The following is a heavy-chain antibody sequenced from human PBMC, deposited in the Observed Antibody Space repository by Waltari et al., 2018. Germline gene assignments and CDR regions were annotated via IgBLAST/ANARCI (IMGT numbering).Heavy chain of an antibody. Sequence: QVQLQESGPGLVKPSGTLSLTCAVSGGSISSNTWWSWVRQPPGKGLERIGEIYQSGNTNYSPALNSRVTVLVTKTKNQFSLKLNSVTAADTAGYWCARLQCSEDSCYGEAWFDPWGQGTLVTVSS. D-gene: IGHD2-15*01. J-gene: IGHJ5*02. CDR2: IYQSGNT. V-gene: IGHV4-4*01. CDR3: ARLQCSEDSCYGEAWFDP. CDR1: GGSISSNTW.